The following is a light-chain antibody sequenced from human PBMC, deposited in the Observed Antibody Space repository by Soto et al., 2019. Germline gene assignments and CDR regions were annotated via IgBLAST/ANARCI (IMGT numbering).Light chain of an antibody. V-gene: IGKV1-5*03. CDR3: QQYNSYPLT. CDR1: QSISSW. CDR2: KAS. Sequence: DTQMTQSPSTLSASVGDRATITCRASQSISSWLAWYQQKPGKAPKLLIYKASSLESGVPSRFSGSGSGTEFTLTISSLQPDDFATYYCQQYNSYPLTFGGGTKVEIK. J-gene: IGKJ4*01.